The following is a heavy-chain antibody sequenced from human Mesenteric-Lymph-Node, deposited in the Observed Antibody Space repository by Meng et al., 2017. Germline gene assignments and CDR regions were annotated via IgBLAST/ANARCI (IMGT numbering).Heavy chain of an antibody. D-gene: IGHD6-13*01. CDR2: IYHSGNT. CDR3: AVIAAAGMDHNDY. Sequence: SETLSLTCSVSGYSISNGYYWGWIRQPPGKGLEWIGSIYHSGNTYYNPSLKSRVTISVDTSKNQFSLKLSSVTAADTAVYYCAVIAAAGMDHNDYWGQGTLVTVSS. V-gene: IGHV4-38-2*02. CDR1: GYSISNGYY. J-gene: IGHJ4*02.